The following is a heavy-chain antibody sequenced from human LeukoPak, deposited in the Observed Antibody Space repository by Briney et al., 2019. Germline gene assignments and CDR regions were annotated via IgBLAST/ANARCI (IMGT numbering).Heavy chain of an antibody. Sequence: ASVKVSCXASGYTFTGYYMHWVRQAPGQGLEWMGWINPNSGGTNYAQKFQGRVTMTRDTSISTAYMELSRLRSDDTAVYYCARDPIVVAPAAIRPRSNWFDPWGQGTLVTVSS. J-gene: IGHJ5*02. CDR3: ARDPIVVAPAAIRPRSNWFDP. CDR1: GYTFTGYY. V-gene: IGHV1-2*02. D-gene: IGHD2-2*02. CDR2: INPNSGGT.